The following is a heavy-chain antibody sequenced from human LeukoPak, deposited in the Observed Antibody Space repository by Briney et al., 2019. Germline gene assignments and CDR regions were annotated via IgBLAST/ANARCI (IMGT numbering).Heavy chain of an antibody. CDR1: GFTFSSYA. Sequence: GGSLRLSCAASGFTFSSYAMSWVRQAPGKGLEWVSAISGSGGSTYYADSVKGRFTISRDNSKNTLYLQMNSLRAEDTAVYYCAKDYSGLLLDYYGMDVWGQGTTVTVS. V-gene: IGHV3-23*01. J-gene: IGHJ6*02. CDR3: AKDYSGLLLDYYGMDV. CDR2: ISGSGGST. D-gene: IGHD2-21*02.